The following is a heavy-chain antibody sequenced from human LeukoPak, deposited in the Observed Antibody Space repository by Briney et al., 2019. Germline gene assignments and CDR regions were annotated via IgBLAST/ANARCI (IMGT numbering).Heavy chain of an antibody. J-gene: IGHJ4*02. Sequence: GESLKISCKASGYSFTNYWIGWVRQMPGKGLEWMGFIYTVDSDTTYSPSFQGQVTISADKSISTAYLQLSSLRASDTAMYYCARGSSTWYFDYWGQGTLVTVSS. CDR1: GYSFTNYW. CDR2: IYTVDSDT. CDR3: ARGSSTWYFDY. V-gene: IGHV5-51*01. D-gene: IGHD6-13*01.